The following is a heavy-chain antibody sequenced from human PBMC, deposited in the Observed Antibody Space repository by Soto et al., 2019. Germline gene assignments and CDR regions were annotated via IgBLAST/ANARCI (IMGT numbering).Heavy chain of an antibody. CDR1: GYSLRNHG. Sequence: QVRLVQSGGGVVQPGRSLTLSCAASGYSLRNHGMHWVRQAPGKGLEWVALIWSHGTDQYYADSVKGRFTVSRDISTNTVYLKMNGRRAEDTAIYYCGKDIRSGSIDYWGQGTLVTVSS. D-gene: IGHD1-1*01. V-gene: IGHV3-33*06. CDR2: IWSHGTDQ. CDR3: GKDIRSGSIDY. J-gene: IGHJ4*02.